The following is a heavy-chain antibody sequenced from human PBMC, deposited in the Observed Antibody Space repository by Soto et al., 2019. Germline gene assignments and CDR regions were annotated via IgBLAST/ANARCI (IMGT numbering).Heavy chain of an antibody. CDR2: IYWDDDK. CDR1: GFSLSTTRVA. D-gene: IGHD6-19*01. CDR3: AHSVVAGLGYYFDY. J-gene: IGHJ4*02. Sequence: QITLKESGPTLVKPKQTLTLTCTFSGFSLSTTRVAVGWIRQPPGKALEWLALIYWDDDKCYSPFLKSRLTITKDTTKNQVVRTMTHMDPVDTATYYCAHSVVAGLGYYFDYWGQGTLVTVSS. V-gene: IGHV2-5*02.